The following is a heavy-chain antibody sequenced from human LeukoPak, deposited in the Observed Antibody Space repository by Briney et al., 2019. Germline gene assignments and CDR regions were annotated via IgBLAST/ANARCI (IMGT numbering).Heavy chain of an antibody. CDR2: IYYSGST. Sequence: SETLSLTCTVSGGSISSYYWSWIRQPPGKGLEWIGYIYYSGSTNYNPSLKSRVTISVDTSKSQFSLKLSSVTAADTAVYYCAGGLAVSDFDYWGQGTLVTVSS. J-gene: IGHJ4*02. D-gene: IGHD6-19*01. CDR3: AGGLAVSDFDY. CDR1: GGSISSYY. V-gene: IGHV4-59*01.